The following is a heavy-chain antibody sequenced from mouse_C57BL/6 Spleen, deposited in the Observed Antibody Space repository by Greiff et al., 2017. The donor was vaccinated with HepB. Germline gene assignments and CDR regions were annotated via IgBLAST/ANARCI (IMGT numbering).Heavy chain of an antibody. V-gene: IGHV5-16*01. CDR1: GFTFSDYY. D-gene: IGHD1-1*01. CDR3: ARALYGSSYDFDY. Sequence: EVKLMESEGGLVQPGSSMKLSCTASGFTFSDYYMAWVRQVPEKGLEWVANINYDGSSTYYLDSLKSRFIISRDNAKNILYLQMSSLKSEDTATYYCARALYGSSYDFDYWGQGTTLTVSS. J-gene: IGHJ2*01. CDR2: INYDGSST.